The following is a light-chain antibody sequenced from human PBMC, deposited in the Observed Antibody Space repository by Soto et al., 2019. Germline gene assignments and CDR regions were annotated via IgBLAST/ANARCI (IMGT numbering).Light chain of an antibody. J-gene: IGLJ2*01. CDR2: EVS. CDR1: SSDIGNYDF. CDR3: SSYTTSTSLIL. Sequence: QSALTQPASVSGSPGQSITISCTGTSSDIGNYDFFSWYQQVPGTAPKAMIYEVSSRPSGVSNRFSGSKSGNTASLTISGLQAEDEAYYYCSSYTTSTSLILFGGGTKVTVL. V-gene: IGLV2-14*01.